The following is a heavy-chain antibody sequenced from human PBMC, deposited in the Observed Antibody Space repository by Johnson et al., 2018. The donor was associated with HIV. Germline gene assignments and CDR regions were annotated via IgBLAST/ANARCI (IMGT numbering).Heavy chain of an antibody. CDR3: AKGSLVGPNDAFDI. V-gene: IGHV3-30*04. Sequence: QVQLVESGGGVVQPGRSLRLSCAASGFTFSSYAMHWVRQAPGKGLEWVAVISYDGSNKYYADSVKGRFTISRDNAKNSLYLQMNSLRTEDTALYYCAKGSLVGPNDAFDIWGQGTMVTVSS. D-gene: IGHD3-16*02. J-gene: IGHJ3*02. CDR2: ISYDGSNK. CDR1: GFTFSSYA.